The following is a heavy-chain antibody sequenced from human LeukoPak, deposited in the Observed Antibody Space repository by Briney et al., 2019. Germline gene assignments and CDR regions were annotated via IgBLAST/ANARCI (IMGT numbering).Heavy chain of an antibody. Sequence: SETLSLTCTVSGGSISSHYWSWIRQPPGKGLEWIGYIYYSGSTNYNPSLKSRVTISVDTSKNQFSLKLSSVTAADTAVYYCARTLRIWIYYYMDVWGKGTTVTVSS. CDR1: GGSISSHY. V-gene: IGHV4-59*11. J-gene: IGHJ6*03. CDR2: IYYSGST. D-gene: IGHD3-16*01. CDR3: ARTLRIWIYYYMDV.